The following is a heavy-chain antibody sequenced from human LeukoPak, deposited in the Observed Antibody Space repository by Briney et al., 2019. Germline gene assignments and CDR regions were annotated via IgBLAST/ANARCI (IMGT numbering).Heavy chain of an antibody. CDR3: ARFSRLGYEHSSSFATLDV. D-gene: IGHD6-6*01. CDR2: ISAYNGNT. J-gene: IGHJ6*04. CDR1: GYTFTSYG. V-gene: IGHV1-18*01. Sequence: ASVKVSCKTSGYTFTSYGITWVRQAPGQGLEWMGWISAYNGNTNYAQKLQGRITMTTDTSTSTAYMELRSLRSDDTAVYYCARFSRLGYEHSSSFATLDVWGKGTTVTVSS.